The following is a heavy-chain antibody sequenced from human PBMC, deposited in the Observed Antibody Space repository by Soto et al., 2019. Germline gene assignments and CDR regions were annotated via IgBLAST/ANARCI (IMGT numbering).Heavy chain of an antibody. J-gene: IGHJ1*01. CDR3: AKDSTIFGVMPEYFQH. V-gene: IGHV3-23*01. D-gene: IGHD3-3*01. CDR1: GFTFSSYA. CDR2: ISGSGGST. Sequence: AGGSLRLSCAASGFTFSSYAMSWVRQAPGKGLEWVSAISGSGGSTYYADSVKGRFTISRDNSKNTLYLQMNSLRAEDTAVYYCAKDSTIFGVMPEYFQHWGQGTLVTVSS.